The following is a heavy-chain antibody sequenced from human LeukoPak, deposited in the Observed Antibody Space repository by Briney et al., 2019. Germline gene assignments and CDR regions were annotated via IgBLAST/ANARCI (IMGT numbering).Heavy chain of an antibody. D-gene: IGHD3-3*01. V-gene: IGHV5-51*01. CDR2: IYPGDSDT. CDR1: GYSFTSYW. CDR3: ARRITIFGVVTHYYMDV. J-gene: IGHJ6*03. Sequence: GESLKISCKGSGYSFTSYWIGWVRQMPGKGLEWMGIIYPGDSDTRYSPSFQGQVTISADKSISTAYLQWSSLKASDTAMYYCARRITIFGVVTHYYMDVWGKGTTVTVSS.